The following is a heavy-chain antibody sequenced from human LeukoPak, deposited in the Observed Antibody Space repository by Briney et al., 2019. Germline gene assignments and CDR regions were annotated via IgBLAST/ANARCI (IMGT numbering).Heavy chain of an antibody. D-gene: IGHD3-22*01. V-gene: IGHV3-23*01. Sequence: PGGSLRLSCAASGFTFSSYAMSWVRQAPGKGLEWVSAISGSGGSTYYADSVKGRFTISRDNSKNTLYLQMNSLRAEDTAVYYCAKNGFMYYYDSSGYYFDYWGQGTLVTVSS. CDR3: AKNGFMYYYDSSGYYFDY. CDR2: ISGSGGST. J-gene: IGHJ4*02. CDR1: GFTFSSYA.